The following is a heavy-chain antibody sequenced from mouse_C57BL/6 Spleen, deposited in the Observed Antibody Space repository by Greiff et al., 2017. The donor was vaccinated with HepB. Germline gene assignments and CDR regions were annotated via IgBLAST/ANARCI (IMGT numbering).Heavy chain of an antibody. CDR2: ISSGSSTI. Sequence: EVMLVESGGGLVKPGGSLKLSCAASGFTFSDYGMHWVRQAPEKGLEWVAYISSGSSTIYYAATVRGRFTISRDNAKNTLCLQMTSLRAEDTAMYDSAREDLGCADRGQGALGSVS. V-gene: IGHV5-17*01. J-gene: IGHJ3*01. CDR1: GFTFSDYG. CDR3: AREDLGCAD.